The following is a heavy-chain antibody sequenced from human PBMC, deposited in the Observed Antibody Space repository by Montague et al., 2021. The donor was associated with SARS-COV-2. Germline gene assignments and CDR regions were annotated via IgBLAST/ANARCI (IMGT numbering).Heavy chain of an antibody. V-gene: IGHV4-4*02. Sequence: SETLSLTCVVSGGAISSSNWWSWVRQPPGKGLEWIGGIYHCGSTNYNPPLKSRVTISIDKSTNQLSLMLSSVTAADAAVYYCARDCRIELWRSNWYFGLWGRGTLVTVSS. D-gene: IGHD3-16*01. J-gene: IGHJ2*01. CDR2: IYHCGST. CDR3: ARDCRIELWRSNWYFGL. CDR1: GGAISSSNW.